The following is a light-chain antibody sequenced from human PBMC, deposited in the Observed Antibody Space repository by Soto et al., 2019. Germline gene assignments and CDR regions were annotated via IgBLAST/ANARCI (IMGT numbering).Light chain of an antibody. CDR3: QQYNVWPLN. Sequence: EIVMTQSPATLSVSPGERATLSCRASQSVSSNLAWYQQKPGQTPKLLIYVASTRAAGIPARFSGSGSGTEFTLTITSLQSEDFAVYYCQQYNVWPLNFGGGTKVEFK. CDR1: QSVSSN. V-gene: IGKV3-15*01. CDR2: VAS. J-gene: IGKJ4*01.